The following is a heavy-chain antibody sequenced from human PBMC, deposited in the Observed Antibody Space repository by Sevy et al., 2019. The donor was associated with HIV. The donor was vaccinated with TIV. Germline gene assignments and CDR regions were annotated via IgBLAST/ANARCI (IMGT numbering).Heavy chain of an antibody. D-gene: IGHD2-15*01. J-gene: IGHJ4*02. V-gene: IGHV3-74*01. CDR1: GFTFNRNW. Sequence: GGSLRLSCAASGFTFNRNWMHWVRQAPGKGLVWVSQINGDGTNTNYADSVKGRITISRENAKNTVYLQMNSLTVEDTAVYYCASEVCCSSGRCFSPRFDNWGQGTLVTVSS. CDR2: INGDGTNT. CDR3: ASEVCCSSGRCFSPRFDN.